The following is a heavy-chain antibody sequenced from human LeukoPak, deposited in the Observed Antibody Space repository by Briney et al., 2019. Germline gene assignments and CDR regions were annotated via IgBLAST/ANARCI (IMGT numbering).Heavy chain of an antibody. CDR2: VSSDGGST. CDR1: GFTFSNFP. J-gene: IGHJ4*02. CDR3: VKAILFGSVSYYAD. V-gene: IGHV3-64D*09. D-gene: IGHD3-22*01. Sequence: GGSLTLSCSASGFTFSNFPMHWVRQAPGKGLEYVSAVSSDGGSTYYADSVRGRFTISRDNSKNTLSLEMGSLRAEDSAVYYCVKAILFGSVSYYADWGQGTLVTVSS.